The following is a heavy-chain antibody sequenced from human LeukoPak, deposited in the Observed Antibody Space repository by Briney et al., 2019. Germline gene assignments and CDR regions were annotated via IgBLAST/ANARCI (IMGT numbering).Heavy chain of an antibody. J-gene: IGHJ4*02. CDR2: ISGSGGST. V-gene: IGHV3-23*01. Sequence: PGGSLRLSCAASGFTFSSYAMHWVRQAPGKGLEWVSAISGSGGSTYYADSVKGRFTISRDNSKNTLYLQMNSLRAEDTAVYYCAKERGYCSGGSCYRSIFFDYWGQGTLVTVSS. D-gene: IGHD2-15*01. CDR3: AKERGYCSGGSCYRSIFFDY. CDR1: GFTFSSYA.